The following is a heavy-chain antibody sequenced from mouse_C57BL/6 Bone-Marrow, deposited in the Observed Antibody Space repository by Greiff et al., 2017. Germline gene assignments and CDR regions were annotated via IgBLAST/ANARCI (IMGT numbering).Heavy chain of an antibody. V-gene: IGHV1-55*01. J-gene: IGHJ4*01. CDR3: ARGLLLLRFYAMDY. Sequence: VQLQQPGAELVKPGASVKMSCKASGYTFTSYWITWVKQRPGQGLEWIGDIYPGSGSTNYNEKFKSKATMTVDTSSSTAYMQLSSLTSEDAAVYYCARGLLLLRFYAMDYWGQGTSVTVAS. CDR2: IYPGSGST. CDR1: GYTFTSYW. D-gene: IGHD1-1*01.